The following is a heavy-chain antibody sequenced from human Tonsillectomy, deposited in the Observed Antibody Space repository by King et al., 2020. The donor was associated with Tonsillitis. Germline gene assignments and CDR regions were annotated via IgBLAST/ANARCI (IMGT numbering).Heavy chain of an antibody. D-gene: IGHD3-22*01. CDR1: GYSFISYG. Sequence: VQLVESGAEVKKPGASVKVSCKASGYSFISYGVSWARQAPGQGLEWMGWISAYNGNTNYAQKLQGRVTMTTDTSTGTAYMELRSLTSDDTAVYYCARDEGYYDSSGYHAFDIWGQGTMVTVSS. CDR2: ISAYNGNT. CDR3: ARDEGYYDSSGYHAFDI. V-gene: IGHV1-18*01. J-gene: IGHJ3*02.